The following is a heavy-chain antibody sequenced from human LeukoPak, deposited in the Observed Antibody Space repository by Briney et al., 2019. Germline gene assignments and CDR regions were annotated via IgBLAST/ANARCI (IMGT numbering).Heavy chain of an antibody. CDR2: IYTIGRT. V-gene: IGHV4-4*07. J-gene: IGHJ5*02. CDR3: ARAGLLMYSMDNYFDP. Sequence: PSETLSLTSTVSGESISANYWSWIRQPAGKGLEWIGRIYTIGRTNYNPSLKSRVTMSLDMSKNQFSLKLTSVTAADTAVYYCARAGLLMYSMDNYFDPWGQGTLVTVSS. D-gene: IGHD2-8*01. CDR1: GESISANY.